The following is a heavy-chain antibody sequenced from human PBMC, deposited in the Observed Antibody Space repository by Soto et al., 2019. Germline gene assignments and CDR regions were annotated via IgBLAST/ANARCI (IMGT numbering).Heavy chain of an antibody. J-gene: IGHJ6*02. CDR1: GFXSNNYA. CDR2: ISFDGNNK. CDR3: GREDDYGERYFYYALDV. V-gene: IGHV3-30*14. Sequence: PXWXLRLCGSSSGFXSNNYAVHWVRHATGPGLQCVAVISFDGNNKYYTESLKCRFTISRDNSKNAVYLQMNSLGDEDTAIYHCGREDDYGERYFYYALDVWGQGTTGTASS. D-gene: IGHD4-17*01.